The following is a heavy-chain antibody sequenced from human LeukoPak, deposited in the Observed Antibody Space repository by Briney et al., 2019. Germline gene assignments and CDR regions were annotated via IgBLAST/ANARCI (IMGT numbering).Heavy chain of an antibody. CDR3: ARVPVPYATYYMDV. CDR2: IYTSGST. D-gene: IGHD2-8*01. J-gene: IGHJ6*03. V-gene: IGHV4-4*09. CDR1: GGSISSYY. Sequence: SETLSLTCTVSGGSISSYYWSWIRQPPGKGLEWIGYIYTSGSTNYNPSLKSRVTISVDTSKNQFSLKLSSVTAADTAVYYCARVPVPYATYYMDVWGKGTTVTVSS.